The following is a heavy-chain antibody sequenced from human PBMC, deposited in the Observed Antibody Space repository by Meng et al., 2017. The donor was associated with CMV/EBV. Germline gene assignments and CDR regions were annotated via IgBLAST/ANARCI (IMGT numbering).Heavy chain of an antibody. CDR2: IYWDDDK. CDR3: AHRLASAGWLQLPFDY. Sequence: QIPLKESGPTLVKPTQTLTLTCTFSGFSLSTSGVGVGWIRQPPGKALEWLALIYWDDDKRYSPSLKSRLTITKDTSKNQVVLTMINMDPVDTATYYCAHRLASAGWLQLPFDYWGQGTLVTVSS. CDR1: GFSLSTSGVG. D-gene: IGHD5-24*01. J-gene: IGHJ4*02. V-gene: IGHV2-5*02.